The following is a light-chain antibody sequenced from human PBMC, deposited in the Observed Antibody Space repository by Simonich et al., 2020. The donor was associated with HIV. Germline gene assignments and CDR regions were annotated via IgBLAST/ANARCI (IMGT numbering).Light chain of an antibody. V-gene: IGLV6-57*01. CDR1: SGSIASNY. Sequence: NFMLTQPHSVSESPGKTVTISCTRSSGSIASNYVQWYQQRPGSSPTTVIYDDNQRPSGVPDRFSGSIDSSSNSASLTISGLKIEDEADYYCQSYDISNWVFGGGTKLTVL. CDR3: QSYDISNWV. J-gene: IGLJ3*02. CDR2: DDN.